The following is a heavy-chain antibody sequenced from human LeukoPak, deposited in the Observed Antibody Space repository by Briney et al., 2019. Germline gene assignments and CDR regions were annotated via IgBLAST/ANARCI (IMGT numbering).Heavy chain of an antibody. V-gene: IGHV3-7*01. CDR1: GFTSSSYW. CDR3: ARAVTADAFDI. CDR2: IKQDGSEK. D-gene: IGHD2-21*02. J-gene: IGHJ3*02. Sequence: GSLRLSCAASGFTSSSYWMSWVRQAPGKGLEWVANIKQDGSEKYYVDSVKGRFTISRDNAKNSLYLQMNSLRAEDTAVYYCARAVTADAFDIWGQGTMVTVSS.